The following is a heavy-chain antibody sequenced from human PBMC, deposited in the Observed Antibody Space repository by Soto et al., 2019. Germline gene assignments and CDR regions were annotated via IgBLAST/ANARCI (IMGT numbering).Heavy chain of an antibody. V-gene: IGHV3-30*18. J-gene: IGHJ4*02. CDR3: AKASSVADRRYFDY. CDR1: GFTFSSYG. Sequence: PRLSCAASGFTFSSYGMHWVRQAPGKGLEWVAVISYDGGKKYYADSVKGRFTISRDNSKNTLYVEMNSLRAEDTAVYYCAKASSVADRRYFDYWGQGTPVTVSS. CDR2: ISYDGGKK. D-gene: IGHD6-6*01.